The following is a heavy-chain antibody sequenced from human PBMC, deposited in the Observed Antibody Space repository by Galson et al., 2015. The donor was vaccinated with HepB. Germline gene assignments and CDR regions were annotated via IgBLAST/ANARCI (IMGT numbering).Heavy chain of an antibody. V-gene: IGHV1-18*04. CDR2: ISAYNGNT. CDR3: AREFIVYRDASDI. CDR1: GYTFTSYG. J-gene: IGHJ3*02. Sequence: SVKVSCKASGYTFTSYGISWVRQAPGQGLEWMGWISAYNGNTNYAQKLQGRVTMTTDTFTSTAYMELRSLRSDDTAVYYCAREFIVYRDASDIWGQGTMVTVSS. D-gene: IGHD2-2*01.